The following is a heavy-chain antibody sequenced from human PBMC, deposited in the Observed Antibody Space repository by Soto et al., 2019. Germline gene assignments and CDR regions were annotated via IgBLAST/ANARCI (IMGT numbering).Heavy chain of an antibody. D-gene: IGHD3-22*01. Sequence: PGGSLRLSCAASGFTFSDYYMSWIRQAPGKGLEWVSYISSSGSTIYYADSVKGRFTISRDNAKNSLYLQMNSLRAEDTAVYYYARVRDITMIVAPWGQGTLVTVSS. J-gene: IGHJ5*02. V-gene: IGHV3-11*01. CDR2: ISSSGSTI. CDR1: GFTFSDYY. CDR3: ARVRDITMIVAP.